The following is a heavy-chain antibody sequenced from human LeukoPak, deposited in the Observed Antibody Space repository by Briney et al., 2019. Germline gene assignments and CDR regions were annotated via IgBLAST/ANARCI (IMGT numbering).Heavy chain of an antibody. CDR3: ARSSSGYGGFIDY. J-gene: IGHJ4*02. V-gene: IGHV3-64*02. CDR2: ISSNGGST. D-gene: IGHD5-12*01. Sequence: GGSLRLSCAAPGFTFSSYAMHWVRQAPGKGLEYVSAISSNGGSTYYADSVKGRFTISRDNSKNTLYLQMGSLRAEDMAVYYCARSSSGYGGFIDYWGQGTLVTVSS. CDR1: GFTFSSYA.